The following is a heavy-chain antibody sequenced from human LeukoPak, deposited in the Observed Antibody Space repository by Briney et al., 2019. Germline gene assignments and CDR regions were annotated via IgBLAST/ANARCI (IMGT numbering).Heavy chain of an antibody. CDR2: INPSGGST. V-gene: IGHV1-46*02. CDR3: ARDAGGDILTGYYISDY. Sequence: ASVKVSCKASGYTFNSYYMHWVRQAPGQGLEWMGIINPSGGSTSYAQKLQGRVTMTRDMSTSTVYMELSSLRSEDTAVYYCARDAGGDILTGYYISDYWGRGTLVTVSS. CDR1: GYTFNSYY. D-gene: IGHD3-9*01. J-gene: IGHJ4*02.